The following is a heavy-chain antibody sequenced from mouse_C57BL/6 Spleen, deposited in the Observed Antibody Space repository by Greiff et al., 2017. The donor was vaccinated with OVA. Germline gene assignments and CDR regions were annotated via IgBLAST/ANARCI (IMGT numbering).Heavy chain of an antibody. CDR2: IYPGSGST. Sequence: QVQLQQPGAELVKPGASVKMSCKASGYTFTSYWVTWVKQRPGQGLEWIGDIYPGSGSTNYNEKFKSKATLTVDTSSSTAYMQLSSLTSEDSAVYYCARPGSRDYYAMDYWGQGTSVTGSS. V-gene: IGHV1-55*01. D-gene: IGHD1-1*01. CDR1: GYTFTSYW. CDR3: ARPGSRDYYAMDY. J-gene: IGHJ4*01.